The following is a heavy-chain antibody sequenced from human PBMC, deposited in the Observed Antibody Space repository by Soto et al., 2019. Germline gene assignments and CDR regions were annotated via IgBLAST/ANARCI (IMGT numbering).Heavy chain of an antibody. V-gene: IGHV1-18*01. D-gene: IGHD6-6*01. Sequence: ASVKVSCKASGYTFTSYGISWVRQSPGQGLEWMGWISAYNGNTNYAQKLQGRVTMTTDTSTSTAYMELRSLRSDDTAVYYCARTDLIGARTNWFDPWGQGTLVTVSS. J-gene: IGHJ5*02. CDR1: GYTFTSYG. CDR3: ARTDLIGARTNWFDP. CDR2: ISAYNGNT.